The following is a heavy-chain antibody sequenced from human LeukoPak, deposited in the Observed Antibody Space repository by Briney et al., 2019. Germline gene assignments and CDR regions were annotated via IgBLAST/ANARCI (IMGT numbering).Heavy chain of an antibody. CDR3: ARSRADYDILTGYPYYFDY. D-gene: IGHD3-9*01. CDR1: GGTFSSYA. J-gene: IGHJ4*02. V-gene: IGHV1-69*06. Sequence: APVKVSCKASGGTFSSYAISWVRQAPGQGLEWMGGIIPIFGTANYAQKFQGRVTITADKSTSTAYMELSSLRSEDTAVYYCARSRADYDILTGYPYYFDYWGQGTLVTVSS. CDR2: IIPIFGTA.